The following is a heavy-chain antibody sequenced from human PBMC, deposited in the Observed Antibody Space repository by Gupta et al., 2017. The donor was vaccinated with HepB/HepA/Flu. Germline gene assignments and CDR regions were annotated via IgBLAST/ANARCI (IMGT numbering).Heavy chain of an antibody. CDR1: GGSISGYY. V-gene: IGHV4-59*08. CDR2: AFYSGST. J-gene: IGHJ4*02. CDR3: ARRGSSQGYDFYLDY. Sequence: QVQLQESGPGLVKPSETLSLTCTVSGGSISGYYWSWIRQSPGKGLEWIGYAFYSGSTGYNASLESRVTISVDTSKNQFSLRLTSVTAADTAVYFCARRGSSQGYDFYLDYWGQGTLVTVSS. D-gene: IGHD3-3*01.